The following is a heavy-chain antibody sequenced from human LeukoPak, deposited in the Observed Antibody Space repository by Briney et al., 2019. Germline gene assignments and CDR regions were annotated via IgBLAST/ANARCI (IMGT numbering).Heavy chain of an antibody. CDR1: GFTFSSYG. CDR3: AKESPNTDYGSGSYYTGTFDY. V-gene: IGHV3-33*06. D-gene: IGHD3-10*01. Sequence: GGSLRLSCAASGFTFSSYGMHWVRQAPGKGVEGVAVIWYDGSNKYYADSVKGRFTISRDNAKNTLYLQMNSLRAEDTAVYYCAKESPNTDYGSGSYYTGTFDYWGQGTLVTVSS. CDR2: IWYDGSNK. J-gene: IGHJ4*02.